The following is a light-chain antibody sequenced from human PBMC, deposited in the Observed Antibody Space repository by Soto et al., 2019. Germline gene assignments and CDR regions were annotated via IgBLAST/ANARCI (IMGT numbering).Light chain of an antibody. V-gene: IGKV2-40*01. CDR3: MQPIAFPWT. CDR2: TPS. CDR1: QSLFNSDDGNTY. J-gene: IGKJ1*01. Sequence: DIVMTQTPLSLPVTPGEPAYISCRSSQSLFNSDDGNTYLDWYLQKPGQSPQVLIYTPSYRASGVPDRFSGSGLGTHFTLKISRVEAEDVGIYYCMQPIAFPWTFGQGTKVEIK.